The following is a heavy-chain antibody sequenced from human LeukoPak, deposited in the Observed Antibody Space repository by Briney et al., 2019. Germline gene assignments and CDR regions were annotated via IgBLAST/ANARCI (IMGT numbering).Heavy chain of an antibody. D-gene: IGHD6-19*01. J-gene: IGHJ4*02. CDR3: ARSDSFWYSSGWFDY. V-gene: IGHV4-4*07. CDR1: GGSISSYY. CDR2: IYTSGST. Sequence: PSETLSLTCTVSGGSISSYYRSWIRQPAGKGLEWIGRIYTSGSTNYNPSLKSRVTMSVDTSKNQFSLKLSSVTAADTAVYYCARSDSFWYSSGWFDYWGQGTLVTVSS.